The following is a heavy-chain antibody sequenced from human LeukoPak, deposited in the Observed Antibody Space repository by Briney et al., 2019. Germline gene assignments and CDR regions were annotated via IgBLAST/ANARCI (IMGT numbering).Heavy chain of an antibody. V-gene: IGHV3-11*01. CDR1: GFTVSSNY. CDR2: ISSSSNNI. J-gene: IGHJ5*02. CDR3: ARAAGWFDP. Sequence: GGSLRLSCAASGFTVSSNYMSWVRQAPGKGLEWVSYISSSSNNIHYANSVRGQFTIPRDNAKNSVYLQMNSLRAEDTAIYYCARAAGWFDPWGQGTLVTVSS.